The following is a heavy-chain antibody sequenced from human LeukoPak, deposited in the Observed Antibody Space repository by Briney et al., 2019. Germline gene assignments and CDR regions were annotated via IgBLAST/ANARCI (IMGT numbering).Heavy chain of an antibody. V-gene: IGHV3-7*01. CDR1: GFSFSNHR. CDR3: ARGRDGYNLVDAFDI. Sequence: PGGSLRLSCVASGFSFSNHRMSWVRQAPGKGLEWVADIKQDGSEQNYVDSVRGRFTISRDNGKNLLYLQMNSLRAEDTAVYYCARGRDGYNLVDAFDIWGQGIMVTVSS. CDR2: IKQDGSEQ. D-gene: IGHD5-24*01. J-gene: IGHJ3*02.